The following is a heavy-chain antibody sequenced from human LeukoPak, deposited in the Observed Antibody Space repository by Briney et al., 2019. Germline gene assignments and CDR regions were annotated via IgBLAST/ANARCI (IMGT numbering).Heavy chain of an antibody. Sequence: PGGSLRFSCAASGFTFSSYSMNWVRQAPGKGLEWVSSISSSSSYIYYADSVKGRFTISRDNAKNSLYLQMNSLRAEDTAVYYCARGDSYGYSFDYWGQGTLVTVSS. CDR3: ARGDSYGYSFDY. V-gene: IGHV3-21*01. CDR2: ISSSSSYI. D-gene: IGHD5-18*01. J-gene: IGHJ4*02. CDR1: GFTFSSYS.